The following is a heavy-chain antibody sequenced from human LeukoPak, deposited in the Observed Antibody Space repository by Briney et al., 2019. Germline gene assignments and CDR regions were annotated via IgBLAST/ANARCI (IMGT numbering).Heavy chain of an antibody. V-gene: IGHV3-49*04. CDR3: TFSGWYYFRH. Sequence: PGRSLRLSCRGSGFTFGDYVMSWVRQAPGKGLEWIGFIRSKTNGGTTEYAASVKDRFFISRDDAKSTTFLHMNSLKTEDTAVYYCTFSGWYYFRHWGQGTLVTVSS. D-gene: IGHD6-19*01. CDR2: IRSKTNGGTT. CDR1: GFTFGDYV. J-gene: IGHJ4*02.